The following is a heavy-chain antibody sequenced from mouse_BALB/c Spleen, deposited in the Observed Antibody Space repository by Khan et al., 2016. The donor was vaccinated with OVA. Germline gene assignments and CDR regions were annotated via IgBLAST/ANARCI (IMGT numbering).Heavy chain of an antibody. D-gene: IGHD2-3*01. Sequence: EVELVESGGGLVQPGGSLKLSCATSGFTFSDYYMYWVRQTPEKRLEWVAYISNRGSTTYYPDTLRGRFTISRDNAKNTLFLQMSRLKSEDTAIYYCAREGDDGGLAYWGQGTLVTGSA. CDR2: ISNRGSTT. CDR3: AREGDDGGLAY. V-gene: IGHV5-12*02. CDR1: GFTFSDYY. J-gene: IGHJ3*01.